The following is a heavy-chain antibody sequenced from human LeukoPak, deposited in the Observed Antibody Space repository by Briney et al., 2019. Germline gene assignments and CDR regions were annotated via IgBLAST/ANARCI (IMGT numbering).Heavy chain of an antibody. CDR3: AKTIGISPMTTVTAFGY. V-gene: IGHV3-23*01. D-gene: IGHD4-17*01. J-gene: IGHJ4*02. CDR2: ISGSDDST. Sequence: PGGSLRLSCAASGFTFRGYAMSWVRQAPGKGLEWVSAISGSDDSTYYADSVKGRFTISRDNSKNTLYVQMNSLRAEDTAVYYCAKTIGISPMTTVTAFGYWGQGTLVAVSS. CDR1: GFTFRGYA.